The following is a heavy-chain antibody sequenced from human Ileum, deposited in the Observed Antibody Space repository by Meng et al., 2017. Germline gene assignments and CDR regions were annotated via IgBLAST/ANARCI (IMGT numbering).Heavy chain of an antibody. J-gene: IGHJ5*02. CDR2: IYYSGNT. CDR3: ARVGSCTATCFHVFDP. CDR1: GGSINSGDFS. D-gene: IGHD2-8*02. V-gene: IGHV4-30-4*01. Sequence: QAQLLEWGPGLVGPSQSLPPKCTAFGGSINSGDFSCSWVRQPPGKGLEWIGFIYYSGNTYVTPSLKSRLTMSVDTSTIPFSLRMSSVTAADTAVYYCARVGSCTATCFHVFDPWGQGTLVTVSS.